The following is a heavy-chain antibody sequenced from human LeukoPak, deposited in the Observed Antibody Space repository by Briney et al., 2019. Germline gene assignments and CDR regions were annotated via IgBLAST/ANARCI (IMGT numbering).Heavy chain of an antibody. CDR1: GYTFTSYG. Sequence: ASLKVSCKASGYTFTSYGINWVRQAPGQGLEWMGWISAYNGNTKYAQKLQGRVTMTTETSTSTAYMELRSLRSDDTAVYYCARDSKYYGDYVDYWGQGTLVTVSS. CDR2: ISAYNGNT. CDR3: ARDSKYYGDYVDY. D-gene: IGHD4-17*01. V-gene: IGHV1-18*01. J-gene: IGHJ4*02.